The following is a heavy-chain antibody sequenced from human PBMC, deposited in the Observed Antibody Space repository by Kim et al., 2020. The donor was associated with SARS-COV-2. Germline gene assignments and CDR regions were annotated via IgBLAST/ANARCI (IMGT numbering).Heavy chain of an antibody. CDR3: ARQPITIFGVVMNWFDP. J-gene: IGHJ5*02. V-gene: IGHV4-39*01. CDR2: IYYSGST. D-gene: IGHD3-3*01. CDR1: GGSISSSSYY. Sequence: SETLSLTCTVSGGSISSSSYYWGWIRQPPGKGLEWIGSIYYSGSTYYNPSLKSRVTISVDTSKNQFSLKLSSVTAADTAVYYCARQPITIFGVVMNWFDPWGQGTLVTVSS.